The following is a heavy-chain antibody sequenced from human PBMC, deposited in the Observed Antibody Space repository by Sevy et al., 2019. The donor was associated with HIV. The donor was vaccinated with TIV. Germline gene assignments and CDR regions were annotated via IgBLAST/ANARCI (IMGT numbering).Heavy chain of an antibody. J-gene: IGHJ4*02. D-gene: IGHD4-4*01. CDR2: ISSNGGST. V-gene: IGHV3-64D*06. CDR3: VKGYSSDLNPFDY. Sequence: GGSLRLSCSASGFTFSSYAMHWVRQAPGKGLEYVSAISSNGGSTYYADSVKGRFTISRENSKNTLYLQMSSLRAEDTAVHYCVKGYSSDLNPFDYWGQGTLVTVSS. CDR1: GFTFSSYA.